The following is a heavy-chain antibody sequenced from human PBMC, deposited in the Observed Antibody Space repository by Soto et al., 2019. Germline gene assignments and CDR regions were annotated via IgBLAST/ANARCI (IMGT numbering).Heavy chain of an antibody. CDR3: ARGGGVNAIWNP. CDR2: ISVYSGAT. CDR1: GYSFTTYG. V-gene: IGHV1-18*01. J-gene: IGHJ5*02. D-gene: IGHD2-21*01. Sequence: QVHLVQSGGGVKQPGASVIVSCKTSGYSFTTYGISWVRQAPGQGLEWMGWISVYSGATTYAHNFRDRVTKSTDTLTATAHLDLRNLTTDDTAVYYWARGGGVNAIWNPWGQGTLVIVSS.